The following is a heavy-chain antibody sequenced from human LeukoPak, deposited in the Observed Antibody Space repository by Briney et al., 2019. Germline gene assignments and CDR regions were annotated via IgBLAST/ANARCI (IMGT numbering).Heavy chain of an antibody. CDR2: IYYRGST. Sequence: SETLSLTCTVFGGSISGYYWSWIRQPPGKGLEWLGYIYYRGSTNYNPSLKSRVTISVDTSKNQFSLKLSSVTAADTAVYNCARGRGAARPNYYYGMDVWGQGTTVTVSS. CDR1: GGSISGYY. D-gene: IGHD6-6*01. CDR3: ARGRGAARPNYYYGMDV. J-gene: IGHJ6*02. V-gene: IGHV4-59*01.